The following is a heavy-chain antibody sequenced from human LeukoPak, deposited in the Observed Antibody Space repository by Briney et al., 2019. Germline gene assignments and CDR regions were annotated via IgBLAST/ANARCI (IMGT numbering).Heavy chain of an antibody. CDR3: AKGYCSSTSCPGHYYYMDV. D-gene: IGHD2-2*01. CDR2: IWYGGSNK. V-gene: IGHV3-30*18. CDR1: GFTFSSYG. J-gene: IGHJ6*03. Sequence: GRSLRLSCAASGFTFSSYGMHWVRQAPGKGLEWVAVIWYGGSNKYYADSVKGRFTISRDNSKNTLYLQMNSLRAEDTAVYYCAKGYCSSTSCPGHYYYMDVWGKGTTVTVSS.